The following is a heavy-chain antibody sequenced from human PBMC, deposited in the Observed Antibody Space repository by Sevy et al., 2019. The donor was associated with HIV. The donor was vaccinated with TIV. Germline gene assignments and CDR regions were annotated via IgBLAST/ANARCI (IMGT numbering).Heavy chain of an antibody. Sequence: GGSLRLSCAASGFTFSSFAMHWVRQAPGKGLDWVTFISYDGTDNYYADSVKGRFTISRDNSKNTLDQQMNSLRPEDTAIYYCARDGVSSGWYRGYYFDNWGQGTLVTVSS. CDR1: GFTFSSFA. CDR2: ISYDGTDN. CDR3: ARDGVSSGWYRGYYFDN. V-gene: IGHV3-30*04. D-gene: IGHD6-19*01. J-gene: IGHJ4*02.